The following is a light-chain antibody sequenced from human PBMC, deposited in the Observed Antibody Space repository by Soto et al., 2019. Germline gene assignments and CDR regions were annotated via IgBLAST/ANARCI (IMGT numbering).Light chain of an antibody. J-gene: IGLJ3*02. CDR2: EVS. V-gene: IGLV2-14*01. CDR3: SSYTRSSTLVV. Sequence: QSALTQPASVSGSPGQWITISCTGTSSDIGYYNYVSWYQQDPGKAPKLIIYEVSNRPSGVSNRFSGSKSGNTASLTISGLQAEDEADDYCSSYTRSSTLVVFGGGTKLTVL. CDR1: SSDIGYYNY.